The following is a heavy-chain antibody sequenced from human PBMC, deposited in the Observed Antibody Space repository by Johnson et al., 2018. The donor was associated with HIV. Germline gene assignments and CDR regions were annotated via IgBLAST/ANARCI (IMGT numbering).Heavy chain of an antibody. CDR3: ATSTASDAFDI. D-gene: IGHD1-1*01. Sequence: VQLVESGGGLVQPGGSLRLSCAASGFTFSSYAMTWVRQAPGKGLEWVSGISGSGDNTYYADSGKGRFTISRDDYKNTLYLQMNSLRAEDKAVYYCATSTASDAFDIWGQGTMVTVSS. V-gene: IGHV3-23*04. CDR1: GFTFSSYA. CDR2: ISGSGDNT. J-gene: IGHJ3*02.